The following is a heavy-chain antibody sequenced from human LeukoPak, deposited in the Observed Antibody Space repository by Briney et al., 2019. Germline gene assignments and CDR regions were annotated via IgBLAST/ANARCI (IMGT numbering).Heavy chain of an antibody. Sequence: GGSLRLSCAASGFTFSSYWMSWVRQAPGKGLEWVANIKQDGSEKYYVDSVKGRFTISRDNAKNSLYLQMNSLRAEDTAVYYCARHRINPHFGVVPLDYWGQGTLVTVSS. CDR3: ARHRINPHFGVVPLDY. CDR1: GFTFSSYW. J-gene: IGHJ4*02. D-gene: IGHD3-3*01. V-gene: IGHV3-7*01. CDR2: IKQDGSEK.